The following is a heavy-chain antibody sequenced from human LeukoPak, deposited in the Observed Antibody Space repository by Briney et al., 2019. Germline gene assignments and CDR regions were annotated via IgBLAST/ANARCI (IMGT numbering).Heavy chain of an antibody. CDR2: IYYSGST. Sequence: SETLSLTCTVSGGSISSYYWSWIRQPPGKGLEWIGYIYYSGSTNYNPSLKSRVTISVDTSKNQFSLKLSSMTAADTAAYYCARGPYDSSGYYPLAFDYWGQGTLVTVSS. V-gene: IGHV4-59*01. CDR3: ARGPYDSSGYYPLAFDY. CDR1: GGSISSYY. D-gene: IGHD3-22*01. J-gene: IGHJ4*02.